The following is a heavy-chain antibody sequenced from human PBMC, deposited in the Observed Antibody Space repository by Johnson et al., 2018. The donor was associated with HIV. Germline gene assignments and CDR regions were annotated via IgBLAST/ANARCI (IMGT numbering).Heavy chain of an antibody. D-gene: IGHD3-10*02. V-gene: IGHV3-33*06. Sequence: QVQLVESGGGVVQPGRSLRLSCAASGFTFSSYGMHWVRQAPGKGLEWVAVIWYDGSNKYYADSVKGRFTISRDNSKNTLYLQMNSLRAEDTAVYYCAKGAPPLGSPSWPDIWGKGTMVTVSS. J-gene: IGHJ3*02. CDR1: GFTFSSYG. CDR2: IWYDGSNK. CDR3: AKGAPPLGSPSWPDI.